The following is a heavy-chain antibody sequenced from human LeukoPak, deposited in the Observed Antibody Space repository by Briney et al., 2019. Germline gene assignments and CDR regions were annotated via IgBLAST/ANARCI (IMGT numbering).Heavy chain of an antibody. CDR2: INHSGST. J-gene: IGHJ5*02. V-gene: IGHV4-34*01. Sequence: PSETLSLTCAVYGGSFSGYYWSWIRQPPGKGLEWIGEINHSGSTNYNPSLKSRVTISVDTSKNQFSLKLSSVTAADTAVYYCARRDPHSDYWFDPWGQGTLVTVSS. D-gene: IGHD3-3*01. CDR1: GGSFSGYY. CDR3: ARRDPHSDYWFDP.